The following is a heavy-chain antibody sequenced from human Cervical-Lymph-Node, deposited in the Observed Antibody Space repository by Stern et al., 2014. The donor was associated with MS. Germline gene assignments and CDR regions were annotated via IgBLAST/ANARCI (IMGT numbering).Heavy chain of an antibody. Sequence: QVQLVQSGAEVKKPGSSVKVSCKASGGPLSMYSISWVSQAPGQGLEWIGRILPIVGMTNYAQKFQGRVTITSDRSSSTVYMELSSLRSEDMAVYYCARATNDFFYSMDVWGQGTTVTLSS. V-gene: IGHV1-69*09. J-gene: IGHJ6*02. CDR2: ILPIVGMT. CDR1: GGPLSMYS. CDR3: ARATNDFFYSMDV.